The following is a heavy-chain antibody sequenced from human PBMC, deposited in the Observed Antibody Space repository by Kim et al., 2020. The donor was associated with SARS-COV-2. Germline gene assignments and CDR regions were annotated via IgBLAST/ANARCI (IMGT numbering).Heavy chain of an antibody. D-gene: IGHD3-16*01. CDR2: IWYDGKAK. J-gene: IGHJ4*02. Sequence: GGSLRLSCVASGFIFDNYGIHWARQAPGEGLEWVAIIWYDGKAKFYADSVKDRFTISRDNSKNTLYLQMNSLRTDDTAVYFCAREDWCISRRCNGGGGGIDYWGQGTLVTVSS. CDR3: AREDWCISRRCNGGGGGIDY. V-gene: IGHV3-30*02. CDR1: GFIFDNYG.